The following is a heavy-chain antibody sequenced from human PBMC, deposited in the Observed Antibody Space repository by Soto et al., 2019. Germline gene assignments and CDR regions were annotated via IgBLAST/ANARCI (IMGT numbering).Heavy chain of an antibody. CDR1: DYSISSNYY. D-gene: IGHD2-8*01. Sequence: SETLSLTCTVSDYSISSNYYWGWIRQSPGKGLEWIGSVYYRGRSYSKSSVKSRVTISVDTSKNQFSLNLNSVTASDTAVYFCVSQRTSVLTQAYFDYWGPGALVTVSS. CDR2: VYYRGRS. V-gene: IGHV4-38-2*02. J-gene: IGHJ4*02. CDR3: VSQRTSVLTQAYFDY.